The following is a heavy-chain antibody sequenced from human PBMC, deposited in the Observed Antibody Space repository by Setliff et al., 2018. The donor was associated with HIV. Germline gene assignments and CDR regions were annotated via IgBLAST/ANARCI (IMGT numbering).Heavy chain of an antibody. Sequence: SETLSLTCNVSGYSISSGFYWSWIRQPPGKGLEWIGSIYYSGNTYYNPSLKSRVTISVDTAKNLFSLKMNSVTPADTAVYYCARGIENFWSGYIRWGQGTLVTVSS. CDR3: ARGIENFWSGYIR. J-gene: IGHJ4*02. V-gene: IGHV4-38-2*02. CDR2: IYYSGNT. D-gene: IGHD3-3*01. CDR1: GYSISSGFY.